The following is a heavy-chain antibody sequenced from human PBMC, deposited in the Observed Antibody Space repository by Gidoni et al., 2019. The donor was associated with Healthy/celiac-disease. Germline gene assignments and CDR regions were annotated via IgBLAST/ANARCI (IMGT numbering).Heavy chain of an antibody. Sequence: QVQLQESGPGLVKPSETLSLTCTVSGGSISSYYWSWIRQPPGKGLEWIGYIYYSGSTNYNPSLKSRVTISVDTSKNQFSLKLSSVTAADTAVYYCARGSSGYYYGDYYYGMDVWGQGTTVTVSS. CDR3: ARGSSGYYYGDYYYGMDV. CDR1: GGSISSYY. V-gene: IGHV4-59*01. J-gene: IGHJ6*02. D-gene: IGHD3-22*01. CDR2: IYYSGST.